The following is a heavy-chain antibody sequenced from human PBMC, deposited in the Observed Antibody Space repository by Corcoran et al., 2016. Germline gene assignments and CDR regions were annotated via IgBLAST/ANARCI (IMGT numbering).Heavy chain of an antibody. CDR2: ISYDGSNK. CDR3: AKCPNPPGYDRSGYYLTYYYGMDV. Sequence: QVQLVESGGGVVQPGRSLRLSCAASGFSFSSYGMHWVRQAPGKGLEWVALISYDGSNKYYADSVKGRFTISRDNSKNTLYLQMNSLRAEDTAVYYWAKCPNPPGYDRSGYYLTYYYGMDVWGQGTTVTVSS. V-gene: IGHV3-30*18. J-gene: IGHJ6*02. CDR1: GFSFSSYG. D-gene: IGHD3-22*01.